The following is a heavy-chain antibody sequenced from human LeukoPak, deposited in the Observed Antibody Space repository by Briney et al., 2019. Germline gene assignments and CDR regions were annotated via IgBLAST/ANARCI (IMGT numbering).Heavy chain of an antibody. CDR3: ARERFPGKASDY. Sequence: GGSLRLSCAASGFTFSDYYMAWIRQAPGKGLEWLSYISSSGSTVYYTDSVKGRFTISRDNAKNSLSLQMNSLRAEDTAVYYCARERFPGKASDYWGQGTLVTVSS. CDR2: ISSSGSTV. D-gene: IGHD6-13*01. J-gene: IGHJ4*02. CDR1: GFTFSDYY. V-gene: IGHV3-11*01.